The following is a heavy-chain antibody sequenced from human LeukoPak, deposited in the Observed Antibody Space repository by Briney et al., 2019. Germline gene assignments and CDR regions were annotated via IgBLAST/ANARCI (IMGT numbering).Heavy chain of an antibody. J-gene: IGHJ4*02. V-gene: IGHV3-64*01. CDR1: GFTFSSYA. CDR2: ISSNGGST. CDR3: ARDRWQWLVIDY. Sequence: GGSLRLSCAASGFTFSSYAMHWVRQAPGKGLEYVSAISSNGGSTYYANSVKGRFTISRDNSKNTLYLQMSSLRAEDTAVYYCARDRWQWLVIDYWGQGTLVTVSS. D-gene: IGHD6-19*01.